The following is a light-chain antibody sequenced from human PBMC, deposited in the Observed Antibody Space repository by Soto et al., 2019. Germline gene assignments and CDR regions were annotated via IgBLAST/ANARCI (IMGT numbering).Light chain of an antibody. Sequence: DIQMTQSPSTLSASVGDRVTITCRASQSISGWLAWYQQKPGKAPNLLISDASSLESGVPSRFSGSVSETEFTLNISGLQPDDFATYYGQQYSSYSSCGQGTKLEIK. CDR1: QSISGW. CDR2: DAS. V-gene: IGKV1-5*01. J-gene: IGKJ2*01. CDR3: QQYSSYSS.